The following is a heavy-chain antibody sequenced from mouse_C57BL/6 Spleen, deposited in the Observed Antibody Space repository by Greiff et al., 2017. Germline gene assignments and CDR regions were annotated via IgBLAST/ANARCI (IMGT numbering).Heavy chain of an antibody. J-gene: IGHJ2*01. CDR3: TRLSTTVVPFDY. CDR2: IYPGNSDT. D-gene: IGHD1-1*01. CDR1: GYTFTSYW. Sequence: EVQLQQSGTVLARPGASVKMSCKTSGYTFTSYWMHWLKQRPGQGLEWIGAIYPGNSDTSYNQKFKGKAKLTAVTSASTAYMELRSLTKEDSAVYYCTRLSTTVVPFDYWGQGTTLTVSS. V-gene: IGHV1-5*01.